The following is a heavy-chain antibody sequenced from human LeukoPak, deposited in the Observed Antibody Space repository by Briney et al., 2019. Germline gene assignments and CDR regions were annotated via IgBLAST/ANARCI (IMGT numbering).Heavy chain of an antibody. CDR3: ARDYDSSGYSDAFDI. CDR2: INWNGSST. D-gene: IGHD3-22*01. CDR1: GFTFDDYG. Sequence: GGSLRLSCAASGFTFDDYGMSWVRQAPGKGLEWVSGINWNGSSTGYADSVKGRFTISRDNAKNSLYLQMNSLRAEDTALYYCARDYDSSGYSDAFDIWGQGTMVTVSS. J-gene: IGHJ3*02. V-gene: IGHV3-20*04.